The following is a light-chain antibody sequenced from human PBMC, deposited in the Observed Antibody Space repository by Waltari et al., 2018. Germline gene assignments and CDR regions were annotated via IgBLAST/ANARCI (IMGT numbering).Light chain of an antibody. CDR1: QSASRF. CDR3: QKYDRLPAT. Sequence: EIVLTQSPGTLSLSPGERGTLSYRASQSASRFLAWYQQKPGQAPRLLIYGASTRATGIPDRFSGSGSGTDFSLTISRLEPEDFAVYYCQKYDRLPATFGQGTKVEIK. V-gene: IGKV3-20*01. J-gene: IGKJ1*01. CDR2: GAS.